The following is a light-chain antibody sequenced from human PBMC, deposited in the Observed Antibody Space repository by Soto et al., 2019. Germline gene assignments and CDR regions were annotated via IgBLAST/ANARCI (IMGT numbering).Light chain of an antibody. CDR1: QSISSW. J-gene: IGKJ1*01. CDR2: EAT. Sequence: DIQMTQSPSTLSASVGDRVTITCRASQSISSWLAWYQQKPGKAPKLLIYEATSSEIGVPPRFSGSGFGTEFTLTISSLQPDALATYYFQHGKESSSFGDGTRLEIK. V-gene: IGKV1-5*03. CDR3: QHGKESSS.